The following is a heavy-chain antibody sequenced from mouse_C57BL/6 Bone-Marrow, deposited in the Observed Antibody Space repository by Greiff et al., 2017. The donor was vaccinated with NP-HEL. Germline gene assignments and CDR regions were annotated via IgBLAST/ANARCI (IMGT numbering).Heavy chain of an antibody. CDR2: ISDGGSYT. Sequence: EVQLVESGGGLVKPGGSLKLSCAASGFTFSSYAMSWVRQTPEKRLEWVATISDGGSYTYYPDNVKGRFTISRDNAKNNLYLQMSHLKSEDTAMYYCARALDTTVVATRFAYWGQGTLVTVSA. V-gene: IGHV5-4*01. CDR1: GFTFSSYA. D-gene: IGHD1-1*01. CDR3: ARALDTTVVATRFAY. J-gene: IGHJ3*01.